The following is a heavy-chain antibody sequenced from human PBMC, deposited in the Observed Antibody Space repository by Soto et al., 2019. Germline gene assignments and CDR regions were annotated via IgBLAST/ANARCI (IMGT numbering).Heavy chain of an antibody. CDR2: IYYSGRT. CDR1: GGSISSGVYY. Sequence: SETLSLTWTVSGGSISSGVYYWGWIRHHPGKGLEWIGYIYYSGRTYYNPSLKSRVTISVATSKTQSSLKLSSVTAADTAVYYCARGYDFWSGYWTRYYYYGMDVWRQGTTVTVSS. CDR3: ARGYDFWSGYWTRYYYYGMDV. J-gene: IGHJ6*02. D-gene: IGHD3-3*01. V-gene: IGHV4-31*02.